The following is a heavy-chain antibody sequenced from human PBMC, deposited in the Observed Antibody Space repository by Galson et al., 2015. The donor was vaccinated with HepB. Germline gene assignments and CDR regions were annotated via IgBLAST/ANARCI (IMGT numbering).Heavy chain of an antibody. CDR3: ASKGVGYCSSTSCRDFDY. D-gene: IGHD2-2*01. CDR2: ISYDGSNK. J-gene: IGHJ4*02. V-gene: IGHV3-30-3*01. Sequence: SLRLSCAASGFTFSSYAMHWVRQAPGKGLEWVAVISYDGSNKYYADSVKGRFTISRDNSKNTLYLQMNSLRAEDTAVYYCASKGVGYCSSTSCRDFDYWGQGTLVTVSS. CDR1: GFTFSSYA.